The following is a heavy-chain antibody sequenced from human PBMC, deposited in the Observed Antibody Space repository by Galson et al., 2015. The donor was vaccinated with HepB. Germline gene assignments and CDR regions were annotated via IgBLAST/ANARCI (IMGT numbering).Heavy chain of an antibody. Sequence: LRLSCAASGFTFKNYVMGWVRQAPGKGLEWVSGIIGTGGRTFYADSVKGRFTISRDNSKNTLYLQMNSLRAEDTAIYYCARMGSYGDYDFDPWGQGTLVIASS. CDR2: IIGTGGRT. CDR3: ARMGSYGDYDFDP. V-gene: IGHV3-23*01. CDR1: GFTFKNYV. J-gene: IGHJ5*02. D-gene: IGHD4-17*01.